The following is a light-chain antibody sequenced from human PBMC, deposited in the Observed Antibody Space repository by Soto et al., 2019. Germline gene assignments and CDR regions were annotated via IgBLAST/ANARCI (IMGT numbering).Light chain of an antibody. Sequence: EIVFTQCPSTLFFSPGERDNLSCRASQSVGSNYLAWYQQKPGQAPRLLIYGASNRATGIPDRFSGSGSGTDFTLTISRLEPEDFAVYYCQQYGSSPLTFGPGTKVDIK. V-gene: IGKV3-20*01. CDR1: QSVGSNY. J-gene: IGKJ3*01. CDR3: QQYGSSPLT. CDR2: GAS.